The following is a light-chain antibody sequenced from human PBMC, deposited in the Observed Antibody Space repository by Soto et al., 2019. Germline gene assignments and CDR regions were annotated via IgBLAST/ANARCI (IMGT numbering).Light chain of an antibody. Sequence: ELTQLTGTLSLSPGERATLSCRASQRFXSNYPAWDVQSPGQAPGILXDDVSFRATGIPDRCSGSGSGTTFTLPISRLEPEDFAVYYCQHYGTSLLTFGQGTRLDI. CDR1: QRFXSNY. V-gene: IGKV3-20*01. J-gene: IGKJ5*01. CDR2: DVS. CDR3: QHYGTSLLT.